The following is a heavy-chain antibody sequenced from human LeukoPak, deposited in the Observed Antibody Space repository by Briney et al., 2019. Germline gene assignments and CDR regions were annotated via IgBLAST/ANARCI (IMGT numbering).Heavy chain of an antibody. V-gene: IGHV3-21*01. CDR2: ISSSSRYI. J-gene: IGHJ5*02. D-gene: IGHD6-19*01. CDR1: GFTFSSYS. Sequence: GGFLRLSCAASGFTFSSYSMNWVRQAPGKGLEWGSSISSSSRYIYYADSVKGRFTISRDNAKASLFLQMESLRDEDTAVYYCARVGYSSGWYGWLDPWGQGTLVTVSS. CDR3: ARVGYSSGWYGWLDP.